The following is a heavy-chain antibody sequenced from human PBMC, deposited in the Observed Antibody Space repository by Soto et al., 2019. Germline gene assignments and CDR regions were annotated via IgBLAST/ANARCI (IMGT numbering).Heavy chain of an antibody. J-gene: IGHJ4*02. CDR2: IIPIFGTA. CDR1: GGTFSSYA. CDR3: ARVAGVAGTLGRDS. D-gene: IGHD6-19*01. V-gene: IGHV1-69*13. Sequence: SVKVSCKASGGTFSSYAISWVRQAPGQGLEWMGGIIPIFGTANYAQKFQGRVTITADESTSTAYMELSSLRSEDTAVYYCARVAGVAGTLGRDSWGQGTLVTVSS.